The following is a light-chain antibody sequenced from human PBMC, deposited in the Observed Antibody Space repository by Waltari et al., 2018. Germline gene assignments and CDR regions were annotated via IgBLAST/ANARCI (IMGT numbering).Light chain of an antibody. CDR2: GAS. Sequence: EIVLTQSPATLSLSPGERATLSCRASQSVSTYLAWYQQKPGQVPRLLIYGASNRATGIPARFSGSGSGTDFTLTISSLEPEDFAVYYCQQRISWLGWMFGQGTKVEIK. CDR3: QQRISWLGWM. J-gene: IGKJ1*01. V-gene: IGKV3-11*01. CDR1: QSVSTY.